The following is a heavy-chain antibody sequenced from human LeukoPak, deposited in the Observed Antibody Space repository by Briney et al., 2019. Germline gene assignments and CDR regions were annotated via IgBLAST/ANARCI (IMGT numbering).Heavy chain of an antibody. CDR1: GFSLSTSGVG. Sequence: ESGPTLVKPTQTLTLTCTFSGFSLSTSGVGVGWIRQPPGKALEWLALIYWNDDKRYSPSLKSRLTITKDTSKNQVVLTMTNMDPVDTATYYCAHRRSDGVVPAAIADYWGQGTLVTVSS. D-gene: IGHD2-2*01. J-gene: IGHJ4*02. V-gene: IGHV2-5*01. CDR2: IYWNDDK. CDR3: AHRRSDGVVPAAIADY.